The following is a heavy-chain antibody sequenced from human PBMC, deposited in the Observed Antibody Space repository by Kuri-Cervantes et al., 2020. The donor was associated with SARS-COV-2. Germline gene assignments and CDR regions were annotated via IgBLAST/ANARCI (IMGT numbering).Heavy chain of an antibody. CDR1: GGTFSSYA. V-gene: IGHV1-69*01. CDR3: ARMIFGVVISYGMDV. J-gene: IGHJ6*02. CDR2: IIPIFGTA. D-gene: IGHD3-3*01. Sequence: GGSLRLSCKASGGTFSSYAISWVRQAPGQGLEWMGGIIPIFGTANYAQKFQGRVTITADESTSTAYMELSSLRSEDTATYYCARMIFGVVISYGMDVWGQGTTVTVSS.